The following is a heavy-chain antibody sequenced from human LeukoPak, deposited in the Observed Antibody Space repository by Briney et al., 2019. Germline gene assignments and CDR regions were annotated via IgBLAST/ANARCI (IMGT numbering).Heavy chain of an antibody. CDR2: IYPGDSDT. V-gene: IGHV5-51*01. D-gene: IGHD2/OR15-2a*01. CDR1: GYSFTSYW. J-gene: IGHJ4*02. CDR3: XRSSPHGIWYFDY. Sequence: GESLKISCKGSGYSFTSYWIGWVRQMPGKGLEWMGIIYPGDSDTRYSPSFQGQVTISADKSISTAYLQWSSLKASDTAMYYXXRSSPHGIWYFDYWGQGTLVTVSS.